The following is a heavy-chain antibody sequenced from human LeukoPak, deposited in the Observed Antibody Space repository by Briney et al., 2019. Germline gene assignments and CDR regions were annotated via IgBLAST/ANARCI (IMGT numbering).Heavy chain of an antibody. D-gene: IGHD3-22*01. CDR1: GGTFSSYA. J-gene: IGHJ6*02. Sequence: SVKVSCKASGGTFSSYAISWVRQAPGQGLEWMGRIIPILGIANYAQKFQGRVTITADKSTSTAYMELSSLRSEDTAVYYCARDMRYYDSSAPDYYYYGMDVWGQGTTVTVSS. CDR3: ARDMRYYDSSAPDYYYYGMDV. V-gene: IGHV1-69*04. CDR2: IIPILGIA.